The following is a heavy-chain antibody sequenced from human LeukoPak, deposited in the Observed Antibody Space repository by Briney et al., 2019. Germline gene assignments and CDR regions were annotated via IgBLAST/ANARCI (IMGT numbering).Heavy chain of an antibody. CDR2: IAYDGTNI. J-gene: IGHJ4*02. CDR3: ARKDSGRYINPFEF. D-gene: IGHD3-10*01. CDR1: GFTFSSYT. V-gene: IGHV3-30*04. Sequence: PGRSLRLSCAASGFTFSSYTMHWVRQAPGKGLEWVAVIAYDGTNIYYVDSVKGRFTISRDNSKNTLYLQMNSLRAEDTAVYYCARKDSGRYINPFEFWGQGTLVTVSS.